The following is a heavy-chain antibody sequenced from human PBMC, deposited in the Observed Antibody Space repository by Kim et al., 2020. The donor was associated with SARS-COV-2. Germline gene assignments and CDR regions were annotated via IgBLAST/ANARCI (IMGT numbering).Heavy chain of an antibody. Sequence: GGSLRLSCAASGFTFRNYAMRWVRQAPGKGLEWVSVISYSGSTKYYADSVKGRFTISRDNSKNTLYLQMNSLRAEDTAVYYCAKATDDGYYYYWGQGTLVTVSS. V-gene: IGHV3-23*01. CDR3: AKATDDGYYYY. J-gene: IGHJ4*02. CDR2: ISYSGSTK. CDR1: GFTFRNYA. D-gene: IGHD4-17*01.